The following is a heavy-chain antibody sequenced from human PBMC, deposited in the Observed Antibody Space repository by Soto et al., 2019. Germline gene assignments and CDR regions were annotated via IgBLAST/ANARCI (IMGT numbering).Heavy chain of an antibody. J-gene: IGHJ4*02. V-gene: IGHV4-59*11. Sequence: QVQLQESGPGLVKPSGTLSLTCTVSGGSINNHYWSWIRQPPGKGLEWIGYIYYTGSTNYNPSLKSRVTISVDTSKNQFSLNLTSLTAADTAIYYCARSNWYSEYWGQGTLVTVSS. CDR1: GGSINNHY. D-gene: IGHD7-27*01. CDR2: IYYTGST. CDR3: ARSNWYSEY.